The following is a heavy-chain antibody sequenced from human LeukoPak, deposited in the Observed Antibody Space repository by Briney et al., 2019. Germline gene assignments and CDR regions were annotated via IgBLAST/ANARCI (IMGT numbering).Heavy chain of an antibody. CDR1: GGTFSSYA. J-gene: IGHJ3*02. Sequence: SVKVSCKASGGTFSSYAISWVRQAPGQGLEWMGRIIPILGIANYAQKFQGRVTITRDTSASTAYMELSSLRSEDTAVYYCAGNFYSSSWYGDAFDIWGQGTMVTVSS. V-gene: IGHV1-69*04. CDR3: AGNFYSSSWYGDAFDI. CDR2: IIPILGIA. D-gene: IGHD6-13*01.